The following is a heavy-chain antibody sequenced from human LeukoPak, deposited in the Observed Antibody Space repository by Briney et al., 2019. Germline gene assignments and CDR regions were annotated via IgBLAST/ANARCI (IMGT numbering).Heavy chain of an antibody. J-gene: IGHJ4*02. CDR3: ARGDYYGSGSYEPWGEMFDY. V-gene: IGHV1-2*02. CDR1: GYTFTGYY. D-gene: IGHD3-10*01. Sequence: ASVKVSCKASGYTFTGYYMHWVRQAPGQGLEWMGWINPNSGGTNYAQKFQGRVTMTRDTSISTAYMELSRLRSDDTAVYYCARGDYYGSGSYEPWGEMFDYWGQGTLVTVSS. CDR2: INPNSGGT.